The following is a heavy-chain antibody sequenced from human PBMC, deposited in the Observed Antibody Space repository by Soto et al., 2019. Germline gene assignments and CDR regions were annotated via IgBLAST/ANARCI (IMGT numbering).Heavy chain of an antibody. D-gene: IGHD6-19*01. Sequence: SETLSLTCTVSGGSVSSGSYYWSWIRQPPGKGLEWIGYIYYSGSTNYNPSLRSRVSISVDTSKNEFSLRLSSVTAADTAVYFCARSVAVPGAHIDYWGQGTQVTVSS. CDR2: IYYSGST. V-gene: IGHV4-61*01. J-gene: IGHJ4*02. CDR3: ARSVAVPGAHIDY. CDR1: GGSVSSGSYY.